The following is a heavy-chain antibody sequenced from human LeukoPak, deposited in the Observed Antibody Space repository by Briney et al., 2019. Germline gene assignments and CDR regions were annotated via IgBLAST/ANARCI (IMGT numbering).Heavy chain of an antibody. Sequence: PGGSLRLSCAASGFTFSSYSMNCVRQAPGKGLEWVSSISRSSSFIYYADSVKGRFTISRDNAKNSLYLQMNSLRAEDTAVYYCARDPSSYDDILTGYIFYYAMDDWGQGTTVTASS. D-gene: IGHD3-9*01. J-gene: IGHJ6*02. CDR2: ISRSSSFI. V-gene: IGHV3-21*01. CDR1: GFTFSSYS. CDR3: ARDPSSYDDILTGYIFYYAMDD.